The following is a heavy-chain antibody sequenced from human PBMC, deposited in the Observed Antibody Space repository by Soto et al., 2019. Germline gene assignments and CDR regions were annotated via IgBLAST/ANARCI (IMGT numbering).Heavy chain of an antibody. CDR1: GYTFTSYG. V-gene: IGHV1-18*01. D-gene: IGHD5-18*01. Sequence: QVQLVQSGAEVKKPGASVKVSCKPSGYTFTSYGISWVRQAPGQGLEWMGWISAYNGNTNYAQKLQGRVTMTTDTSTSTAYMELRRLRSDDTAVYYCATVKYSPPYYYYYGMDVWGQGTTVTVSS. CDR3: ATVKYSPPYYYYYGMDV. J-gene: IGHJ6*02. CDR2: ISAYNGNT.